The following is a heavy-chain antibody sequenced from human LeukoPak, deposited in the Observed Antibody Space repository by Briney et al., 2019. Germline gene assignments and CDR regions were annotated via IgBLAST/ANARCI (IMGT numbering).Heavy chain of an antibody. Sequence: ASVKVSCKASGYTFTGYYMHWVRQAPGQGLEWMGWINPNSGGTNYAQKFQGRVTMTRDTSISTAYMELSRLRSDDTAVHYCARDDSEDTGTDYWGQGTLVTVSS. CDR2: INPNSGGT. CDR1: GYTFTGYY. CDR3: ARDDSEDTGTDY. D-gene: IGHD5-18*01. V-gene: IGHV1-2*02. J-gene: IGHJ4*02.